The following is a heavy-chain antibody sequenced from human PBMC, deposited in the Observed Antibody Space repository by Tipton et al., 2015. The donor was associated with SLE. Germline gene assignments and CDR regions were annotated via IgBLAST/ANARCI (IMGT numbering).Heavy chain of an antibody. CDR2: IYYSGSP. D-gene: IGHD6-19*01. J-gene: IGHJ4*02. CDR3: ARGSLAVAAPYCDY. V-gene: IGHV4-61*01. Sequence: TLSLTCAVSGYSISSGYYWGWIRQPPGKGLEWIGYIYYSGSPNYNPSLTSRVTKSVDTSKNQFSLKLSSVTAADTAVYYCARGSLAVAAPYCDYWGQGTVVTVS. CDR1: GYSISSGYY.